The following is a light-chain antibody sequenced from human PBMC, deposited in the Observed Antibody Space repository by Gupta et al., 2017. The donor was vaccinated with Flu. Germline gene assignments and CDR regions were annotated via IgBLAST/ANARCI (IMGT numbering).Light chain of an antibody. Sequence: QSALSQPASVSGSPGQSISISCTGTSSDVGGYNYVSWYQHHPGKAPQLMIYEVGNRPSGISNRFSGSKSGDTASLTISGLQAEDEAYYYCTSYTSSGTLLFGTGTKVTVL. CDR1: SSDVGGYNY. V-gene: IGLV2-14*01. J-gene: IGLJ1*01. CDR2: EVG. CDR3: TSYTSSGTLL.